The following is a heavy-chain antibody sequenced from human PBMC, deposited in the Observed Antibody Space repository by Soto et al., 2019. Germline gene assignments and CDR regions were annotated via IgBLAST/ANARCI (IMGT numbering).Heavy chain of an antibody. V-gene: IGHV1-69*01. CDR2: IIPMLGIA. CDR3: AREGDYYDSSGFQRDYHYYGMDV. Sequence: QVQLVQSGAEVKKPGSSVKVSCQASGGSFSDYAISWVRQAPGQGLEWMGGIIPMLGIADNAQKFQGRVIITADEYTSTVYMELSRLRSEDTAVYYCAREGDYYDSSGFQRDYHYYGMDVWGQGTTVTVAS. D-gene: IGHD3-22*01. CDR1: GGSFSDYA. J-gene: IGHJ6*02.